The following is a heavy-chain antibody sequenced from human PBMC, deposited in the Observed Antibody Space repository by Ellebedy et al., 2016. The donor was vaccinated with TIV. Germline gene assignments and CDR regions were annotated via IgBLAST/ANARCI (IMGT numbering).Heavy chain of an antibody. CDR3: AKTITIFGVAIISNNYYYMDV. V-gene: IGHV3-23*01. D-gene: IGHD3-3*01. Sequence: GESLKISXAASGFTFSSYAMSWVRQAPGKGLEWVSAITGGGGSTYYADSVKGRVTISRDNSKNTLYLQMNSLRAEDTAVYYCAKTITIFGVAIISNNYYYMDVWGKGTTVTVSS. CDR1: GFTFSSYA. J-gene: IGHJ6*03. CDR2: ITGGGGST.